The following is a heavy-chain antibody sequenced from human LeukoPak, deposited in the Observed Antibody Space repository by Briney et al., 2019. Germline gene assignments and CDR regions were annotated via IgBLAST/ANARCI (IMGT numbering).Heavy chain of an antibody. CDR2: ISRSSSHI. V-gene: IGHV3-21*01. CDR1: GFTFSSYS. CDR3: ARDVVSGSYYYFDY. D-gene: IGHD1-26*01. J-gene: IGHJ4*02. Sequence: GGSLRLSCAASGFTFSSYSMNWVRQAPGKELEWVSSISRSSSHIYYADSVKGRFTISRDNAKNSLYLQMNSLRAEDTAVYYCARDVVSGSYYYFDYWGQGTLVTVSS.